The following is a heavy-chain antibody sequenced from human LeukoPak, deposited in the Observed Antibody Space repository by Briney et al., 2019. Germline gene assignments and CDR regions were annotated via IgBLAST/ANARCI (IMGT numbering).Heavy chain of an antibody. D-gene: IGHD2-2*01. V-gene: IGHV4-39*01. J-gene: IGHJ4*02. Sequence: SETLSLTCTVSGGSISSSSYYWGWLRQPPGKGLEWIGSIYYSGSTYYNPSLKSRVTISVDTSKNQFSLKLSSVTAADTAVYYCARHLRHNIVVVPAAIDYWGQGTLVTVSS. CDR2: IYYSGST. CDR1: GGSISSSSYY. CDR3: ARHLRHNIVVVPAAIDY.